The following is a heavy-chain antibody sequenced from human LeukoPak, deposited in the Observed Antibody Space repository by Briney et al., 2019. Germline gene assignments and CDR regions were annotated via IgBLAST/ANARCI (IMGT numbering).Heavy chain of an antibody. Sequence: GGSLRLSCVASGFTFSSYAMSWVRQAPGKGLEWVSTISGSGGSIYYADSVRGRFTISRDNFKNTLYLQMNSLRAEDTPVYYCADGSYYDILTGYYPFDYWGQGTLVTVSS. CDR3: ADGSYYDILTGYYPFDY. D-gene: IGHD3-9*01. CDR1: GFTFSSYA. V-gene: IGHV3-23*01. CDR2: ISGSGGSI. J-gene: IGHJ4*02.